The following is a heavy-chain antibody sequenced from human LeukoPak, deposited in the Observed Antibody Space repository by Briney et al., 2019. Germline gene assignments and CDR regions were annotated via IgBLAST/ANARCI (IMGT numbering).Heavy chain of an antibody. Sequence: SETLSLTCAVYGGALSGYYWSWIRQPPGKGLDWIGEINHSGIPKYNPSLWSRLSISIDTSRNQFSLRLGSVTAADTAIYYCARDRSYYSDTGADYWGQGKMVIVSS. CDR1: GGALSGYY. CDR3: ARDRSYYSDTGADY. V-gene: IGHV4-34*01. J-gene: IGHJ4*02. CDR2: INHSGIP. D-gene: IGHD2-8*02.